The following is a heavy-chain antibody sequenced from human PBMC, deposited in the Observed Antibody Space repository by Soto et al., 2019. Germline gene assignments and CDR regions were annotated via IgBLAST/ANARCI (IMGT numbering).Heavy chain of an antibody. Sequence: GESLKISCVGSGYSFTSYWIGWVRQMPGKGLEWMGIIYPGDSNTRYSPSFQGQVTISADKSISTAYLRWSSLKASDTAMYYCARQGYCSNTACYTVDYWGQGTLVTVSS. CDR3: ARQGYCSNTACYTVDY. CDR2: IYPGDSNT. D-gene: IGHD2-2*02. V-gene: IGHV5-51*01. CDR1: GYSFTSYW. J-gene: IGHJ4*02.